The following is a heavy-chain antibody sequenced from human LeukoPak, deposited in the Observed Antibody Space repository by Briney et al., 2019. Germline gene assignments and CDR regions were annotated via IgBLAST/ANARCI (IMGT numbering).Heavy chain of an antibody. CDR2: ISYDGSNK. D-gene: IGHD5-12*01. Sequence: GGSLRLSCAASGFTFSSYGMHWVRQAPGKGMEWVAVISYDGSNKYYADSVKGRFTISRDNSKNTLYLQMNSLRAEDTAVYYCAKDLGGYGLRYFDYWGQGTLVTVSS. CDR1: GFTFSSYG. V-gene: IGHV3-30*18. J-gene: IGHJ4*02. CDR3: AKDLGGYGLRYFDY.